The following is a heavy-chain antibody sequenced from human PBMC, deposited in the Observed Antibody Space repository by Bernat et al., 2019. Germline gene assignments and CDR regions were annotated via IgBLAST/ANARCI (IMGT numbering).Heavy chain of an antibody. CDR3: ARESITIFGVVIYDAFDI. CDR2: IYHSGST. D-gene: IGHD3-3*01. V-gene: IGHV4-4*02. CDR1: GGSISSSNW. J-gene: IGHJ3*02. Sequence: QVQLQESGPGLVKPSGTLSLTCAVSGGSISSSNWWSWVRQPPGKGLEWIGEIYHSGSTNYNPSLKSRVTISVDKSKNQFSLKMSSVTAADTAVYYCARESITIFGVVIYDAFDIWGQGTMVTVSS.